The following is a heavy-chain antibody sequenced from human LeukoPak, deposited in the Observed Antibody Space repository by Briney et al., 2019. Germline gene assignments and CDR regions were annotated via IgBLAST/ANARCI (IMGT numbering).Heavy chain of an antibody. Sequence: PGGSLRLSCAASGFTFSSYEMNWVRQAPGKGLEWVSYISSSGSTIYYADSVKGRFTISRDNAKNSLYLQMNSLRAEDTAVYYCARGGRYYLEAFDIWGQGTMVTVSS. CDR1: GFTFSSYE. CDR3: ARGGRYYLEAFDI. J-gene: IGHJ3*02. CDR2: ISSSGSTI. V-gene: IGHV3-48*03. D-gene: IGHD1-26*01.